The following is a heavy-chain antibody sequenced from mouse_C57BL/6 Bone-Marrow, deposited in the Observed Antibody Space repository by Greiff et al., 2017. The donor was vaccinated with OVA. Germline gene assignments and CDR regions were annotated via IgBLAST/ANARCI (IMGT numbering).Heavy chain of an antibody. Sequence: EVKLVESGGGLVQPGGSMKLSCVASGFTFSNYWMNWVRQSPEKGLEWVAQIRLKSDNYATHYAESGKGRFTISRDDSKSSVYLQMNNLRAEDTGIYYCKSEGSDWYFDVWGTGTTVTVSS. CDR2: IRLKSDNYAT. V-gene: IGHV6-3*01. J-gene: IGHJ1*03. CDR1: GFTFSNYW. CDR3: KSEGSDWYFDV. D-gene: IGHD1-1*02.